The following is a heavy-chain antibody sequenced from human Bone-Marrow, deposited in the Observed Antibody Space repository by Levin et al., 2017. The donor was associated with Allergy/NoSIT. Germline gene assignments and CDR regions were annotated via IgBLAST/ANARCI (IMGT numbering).Heavy chain of an antibody. CDR2: ISYDGSNK. J-gene: IGHJ5*02. V-gene: IGHV3-30-3*01. Sequence: GGSLRLSCAASGFTFSSYAMHWVRQAPGKGLEWVAVISYDGSNKYYADSVKGRFTISRDNSKNTLYLQMNSLRAEDTAVYYCASTRSAAGTWFDPWGPGTLVTVSS. D-gene: IGHD6-13*01. CDR1: GFTFSSYA. CDR3: ASTRSAAGTWFDP.